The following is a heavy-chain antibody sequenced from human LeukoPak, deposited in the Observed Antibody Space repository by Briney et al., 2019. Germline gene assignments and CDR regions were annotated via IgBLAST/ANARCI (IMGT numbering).Heavy chain of an antibody. V-gene: IGHV4-59*12. D-gene: IGHD4-23*01. CDR2: ISYSGST. Sequence: SETLSLTCTVSGGSITSYYWSWIRQPPGKGLEWIGYISYSGSTYYNPSLKSRVSISVDTSKNQFSLKLSSVTAADTAVYYCARENNDYGGKKAFDYWGQGTLVTVSS. CDR1: GGSITSYY. CDR3: ARENNDYGGKKAFDY. J-gene: IGHJ4*02.